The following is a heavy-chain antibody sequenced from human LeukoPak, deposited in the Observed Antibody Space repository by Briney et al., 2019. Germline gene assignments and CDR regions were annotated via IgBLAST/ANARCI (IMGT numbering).Heavy chain of an antibody. D-gene: IGHD6-19*01. V-gene: IGHV3-30*19. CDR1: GFTFSIYD. CDR2: ISYDGSNK. J-gene: IGHJ4*02. CDR3: ARGVRIAVAGNIDY. Sequence: PGGSLRLSCAASGFTFSIYDIHWVRQAPGKGLEWVAVISYDGSNKYYADSVKGRFTISRDNFKNTLYLQMNSLRAEDTAVYYCARGVRIAVAGNIDYWGQGTLVTVSS.